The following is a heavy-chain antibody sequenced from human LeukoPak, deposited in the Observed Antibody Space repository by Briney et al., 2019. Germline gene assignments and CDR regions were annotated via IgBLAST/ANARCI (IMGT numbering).Heavy chain of an antibody. J-gene: IGHJ4*02. Sequence: GGSLRLSCAASGFTVSSNYMSWVRQAPGKGLEWVSVIYSGGSTYYADSVKGRFTISRDNAKNSLFLQMNSLRAEDTAVYFCARGVYGDYPLEGSYYFDFWGQGTLVTVSS. D-gene: IGHD4-17*01. CDR3: ARGVYGDYPLEGSYYFDF. V-gene: IGHV3-53*01. CDR2: IYSGGST. CDR1: GFTVSSNY.